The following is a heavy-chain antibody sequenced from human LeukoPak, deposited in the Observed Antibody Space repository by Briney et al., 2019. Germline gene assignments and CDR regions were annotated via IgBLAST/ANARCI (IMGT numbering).Heavy chain of an antibody. CDR2: IYYSGST. J-gene: IGHJ5*02. D-gene: IGHD6-13*01. CDR1: GGSISSYY. CDR3: ARTGYSSSFRWFDP. Sequence: SETLSLTCTVSGGSISSYYWSWIRQPPGKGLEWIGYIYYSGSTNYNPSLKSRVTISVDTSKNQFSLKLSSVTAADTAVYYCARTGYSSSFRWFDPWGQGTLVIVSS. V-gene: IGHV4-59*01.